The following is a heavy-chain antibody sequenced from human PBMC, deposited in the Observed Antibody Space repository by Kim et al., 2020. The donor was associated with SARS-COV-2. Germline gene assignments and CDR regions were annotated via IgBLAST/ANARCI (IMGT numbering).Heavy chain of an antibody. CDR3: TRKALLLWFGEDFDY. J-gene: IGHJ4*02. Sequence: GGSLRLSCTASGFTFGDYAMSWFRQAPGKGLEWVGFIRSKAYGGTTEYAASVKGRFTISGDDSKSIAYLQMNSLKTEDTAVYYCTRKALLLWFGEDFDYWGQGTLVTVSS. V-gene: IGHV3-49*03. CDR1: GFTFGDYA. D-gene: IGHD3-10*01. CDR2: IRSKAYGGTT.